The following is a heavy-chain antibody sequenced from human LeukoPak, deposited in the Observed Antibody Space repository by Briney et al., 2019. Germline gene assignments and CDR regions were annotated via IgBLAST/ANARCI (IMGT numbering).Heavy chain of an antibody. Sequence: SEILSLTCTVSGGSISSGDYYWSWIRQPPGKGLEWIGYIYYSGSTYYNPSLKSRVTISVDTSKNQFSLKLSSVTAADTAVYYCARGHYDFWSGYLPLDYWGQGTLVTVSS. CDR1: GGSISSGDYY. V-gene: IGHV4-30-4*02. CDR3: ARGHYDFWSGYLPLDY. D-gene: IGHD3-3*01. CDR2: IYYSGST. J-gene: IGHJ4*02.